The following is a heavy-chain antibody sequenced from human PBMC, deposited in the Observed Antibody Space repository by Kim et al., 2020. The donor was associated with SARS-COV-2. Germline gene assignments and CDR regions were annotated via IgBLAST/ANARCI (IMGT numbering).Heavy chain of an antibody. CDR1: GFSVDDFG. Sequence: GGSLRLSCAASGFSVDDFGMSWVRQAPGKGLEWVCGINWNGGSTDYADSVKGRFTISGDNAKNSLYLQMNSLRAEDTALYYCARDLVSLVAGTPGYNWFDPWGQGTLVTVSS. D-gene: IGHD6-19*01. J-gene: IGHJ5*02. CDR3: ARDLVSLVAGTPGYNWFDP. V-gene: IGHV3-20*04. CDR2: INWNGGST.